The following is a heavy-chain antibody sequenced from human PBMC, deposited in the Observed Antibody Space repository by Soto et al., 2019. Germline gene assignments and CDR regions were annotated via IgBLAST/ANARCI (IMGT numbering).Heavy chain of an antibody. J-gene: IGHJ5*02. V-gene: IGHV4-61*08. CDR1: GDSVSSGGFY. CDR3: ARGQDQLMSSIKFRFDP. Sequence: TCTVSGDSVSSGGFYWSWIRQSPGKGLEYIGYIYYSGATNYNPSLKSRVTISVDLSKNQFSLNLKSVTAADTAVYFCARGQDQLMSSIKFRFDPWGQGTLVTVSS. D-gene: IGHD2-2*01. CDR2: IYYSGAT.